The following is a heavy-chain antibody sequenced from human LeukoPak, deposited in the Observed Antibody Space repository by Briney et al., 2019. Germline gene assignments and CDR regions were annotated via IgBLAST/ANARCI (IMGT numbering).Heavy chain of an antibody. D-gene: IGHD6-19*01. J-gene: IGHJ4*02. CDR3: ARDSVAGTTQYYFDY. Sequence: ASVKVSCKASGYTFTSYDINWVRQAPGQGLEWMGIINPSGGNTSYAQKFQGRVTMTRDTSTSTVYMELSSLRSEDTAVYYCARDSVAGTTQYYFDYWGQGTLVTVSS. CDR2: INPSGGNT. CDR1: GYTFTSYD. V-gene: IGHV1-46*01.